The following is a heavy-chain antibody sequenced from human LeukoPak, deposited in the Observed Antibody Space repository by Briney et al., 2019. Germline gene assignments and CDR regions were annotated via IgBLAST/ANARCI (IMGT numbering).Heavy chain of an antibody. V-gene: IGHV3-48*03. CDR2: ISSSGGTK. CDR1: GFTFSSYE. J-gene: IGHJ4*02. D-gene: IGHD6-19*01. Sequence: GGSLRLSCAASGFTFSSYEMNWVRQAPGKGLEWVSHISSSGGTKYYADSVKGRFTISRDNAKNSVYLQMNSLRAEDTAIYYCARGDTVMVTAVAGTGVDLDYWGQGTLVTVSS. CDR3: ARGDTVMVTAVAGTGVDLDY.